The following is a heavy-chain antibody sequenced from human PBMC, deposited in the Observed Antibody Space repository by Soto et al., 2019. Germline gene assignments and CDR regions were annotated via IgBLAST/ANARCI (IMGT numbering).Heavy chain of an antibody. J-gene: IGHJ4*02. CDR3: LRYGVAATY. V-gene: IGHV1-8*01. CDR1: GYTFTTYD. CDR2: MNPNSGNT. Sequence: QVQLVQSGAELKKPGASVKVSCKTSGYTFTTYDIHWVRQATGQGLEWMGWMNPNSGNTGYAQKFQDRITLTRDTSMTTAYLELSSLTSDDTAVYFCLRYGVAATYWGQGTQVTVS. D-gene: IGHD2-8*01.